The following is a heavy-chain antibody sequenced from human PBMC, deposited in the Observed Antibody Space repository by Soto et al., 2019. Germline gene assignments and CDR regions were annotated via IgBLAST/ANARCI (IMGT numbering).Heavy chain of an antibody. Sequence: EVQLVESGGDLVKPGGSLRLSCTASGFTFSDAWMNWVRQAPGKGLEWVGHIKSRPDGGTADYAAPVKGRFTISRDDSKNTVYLEMDSLTTEDTAMYFCSTAHLSRTYYRNFDYWGQGTLVTVSS. CDR1: GFTFSDAW. V-gene: IGHV3-15*07. J-gene: IGHJ4*02. D-gene: IGHD3-10*01. CDR3: STAHLSRTYYRNFDY. CDR2: IKSRPDGGTA.